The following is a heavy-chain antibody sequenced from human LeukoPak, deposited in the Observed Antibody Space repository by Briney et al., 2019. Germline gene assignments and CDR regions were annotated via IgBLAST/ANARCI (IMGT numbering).Heavy chain of an antibody. CDR1: GFIFSNYW. J-gene: IGHJ6*02. V-gene: IGHV3-7*01. CDR3: ARVQRLRWGELSAPWAMDV. CDR2: INQDGSKE. D-gene: IGHD3-16*02. Sequence: GGSLRLSCTASGFIFSNYWMTWVRQAPGKGLEWVAQINQDGSKEYYIDSVKARFSISRDNARNSLYMLVNSLRAEDTAVYYCARVQRLRWGELSAPWAMDVWGQGTTVTVSS.